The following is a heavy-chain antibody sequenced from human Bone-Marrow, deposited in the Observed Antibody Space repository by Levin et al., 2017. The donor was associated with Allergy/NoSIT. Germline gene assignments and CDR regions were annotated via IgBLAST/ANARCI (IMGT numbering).Heavy chain of an antibody. Sequence: GESLKISCKASGYTFTGYYMHWVRQAPGQGLEWMGRINPNSGGTNYAQKFQGRVTMTRDTSISTAYMELSRLRSDDTAVYYCARDGTIFVSSPYYYYMDVWGKGTTVTVSS. CDR1: GYTFTGYY. V-gene: IGHV1-2*06. CDR3: ARDGTIFVSSPYYYYMDV. CDR2: INPNSGGT. J-gene: IGHJ6*03. D-gene: IGHD3-3*01.